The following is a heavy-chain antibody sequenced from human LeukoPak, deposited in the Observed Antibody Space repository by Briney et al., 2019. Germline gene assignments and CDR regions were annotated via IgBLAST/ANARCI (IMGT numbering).Heavy chain of an antibody. D-gene: IGHD4-11*01. V-gene: IGHV4-39*07. J-gene: IGHJ4*02. CDR2: IYYSGST. Sequence: SETLSLTCSVSGGSISSSSYSWGWIRQPPGKGLEWIGSIYYSGSTYYNPSLKSRVTISVDTSKNQFSLKLRSVTAADTAVYYCARGTVTRYFDYWGQGTLVTVSS. CDR1: GGSISSSSYS. CDR3: ARGTVTRYFDY.